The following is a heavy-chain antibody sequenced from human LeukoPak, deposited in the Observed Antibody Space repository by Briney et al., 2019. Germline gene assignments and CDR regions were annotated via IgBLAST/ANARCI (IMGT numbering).Heavy chain of an antibody. Sequence: APVKVSCKASGYTFTDYYMHWVRQAPGQGLEWMGWINPNNGGTNYAQKFQGRVTMTRDTSLSTAYMEVSRLISDDTAVFYCARGFSSVGLPTDFDYWGQGTLVTVSS. V-gene: IGHV1-2*02. CDR3: ARGFSSVGLPTDFDY. CDR1: GYTFTDYY. J-gene: IGHJ4*02. CDR2: INPNNGGT. D-gene: IGHD6-6*01.